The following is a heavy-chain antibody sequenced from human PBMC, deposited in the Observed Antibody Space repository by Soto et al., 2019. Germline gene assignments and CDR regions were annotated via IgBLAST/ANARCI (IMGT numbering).Heavy chain of an antibody. CDR3: ARQLIY. J-gene: IGHJ4*02. CDR2: IYHSGTT. Sequence: SETLSLTCSVSGGSVSTDGYYWSWIRQHPETGLEWIGYIYHSGTTYYNPSLRGRVIISVDTSKNQFSLKLTSVTAADTAVYYCARQLIYWGQGTQVTVSS. V-gene: IGHV4-31*03. D-gene: IGHD1-1*01. CDR1: GGSVSTDGYY.